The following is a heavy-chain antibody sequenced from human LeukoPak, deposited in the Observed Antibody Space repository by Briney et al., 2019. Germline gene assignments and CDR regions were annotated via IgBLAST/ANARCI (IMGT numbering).Heavy chain of an antibody. Sequence: PSETLSPTCSDSGGSINGDYWSWIRQPPGKGLEWIGYLYYSGSTNYNPSLKSQVTISVDMSKNQFSLKVTSVTAADTAVYYCARGPSGVANNWFDPWGQRILVTVSS. V-gene: IGHV4-59*01. CDR1: GGSINGDY. CDR2: LYYSGST. CDR3: ARGPSGVANNWFDP. J-gene: IGHJ5*02. D-gene: IGHD2-15*01.